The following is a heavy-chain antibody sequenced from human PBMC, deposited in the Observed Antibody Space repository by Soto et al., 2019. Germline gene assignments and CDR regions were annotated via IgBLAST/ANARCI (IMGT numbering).Heavy chain of an antibody. Sequence: PSETLSLTCAVYGGSFSGYYWSWIRQPPGKGLEWIGEINHSGSTNYNPSLKSRVTISVDTSKNQFSLKLSSVTAADTVVYYCARGGSTIFGVVIYYYYYGMDVWGQGTTVTVSS. CDR1: GGSFSGYY. D-gene: IGHD3-3*01. CDR2: INHSGST. CDR3: ARGGSTIFGVVIYYYYYGMDV. V-gene: IGHV4-34*01. J-gene: IGHJ6*02.